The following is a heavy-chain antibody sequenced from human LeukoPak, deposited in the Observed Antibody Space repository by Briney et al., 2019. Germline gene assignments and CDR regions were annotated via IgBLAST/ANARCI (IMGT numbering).Heavy chain of an antibody. J-gene: IGHJ4*02. CDR2: IYYSGST. CDR1: GGSISSSSYY. CDR3: ARGGGLYDILTGDY. Sequence: SETLSLTCTVSGGSISSSSYYWGWIRQPPGKGLEWIGSIYYSGSTYYNPSLKSRVTISVDTSKNQFSLKLSSVTAADTAVYYCARGGGLYDILTGDYWGQGTLVTVSS. V-gene: IGHV4-39*07. D-gene: IGHD3-9*01.